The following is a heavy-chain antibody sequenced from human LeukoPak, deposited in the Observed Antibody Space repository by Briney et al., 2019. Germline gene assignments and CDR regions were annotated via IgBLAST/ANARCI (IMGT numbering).Heavy chain of an antibody. V-gene: IGHV1-2*02. Sequence: APVKVSCKASGYTFTGYYMHWVRQAPGQGLEWMGWINPNSGGTNYAQKFQGRVTMTRDTSISTAYMELSRLRSDDTAVYYCARGSIAAPPTIKGFWFDPWGQGTLVTVSS. CDR2: INPNSGGT. J-gene: IGHJ5*02. D-gene: IGHD6-6*01. CDR3: ARGSIAAPPTIKGFWFDP. CDR1: GYTFTGYY.